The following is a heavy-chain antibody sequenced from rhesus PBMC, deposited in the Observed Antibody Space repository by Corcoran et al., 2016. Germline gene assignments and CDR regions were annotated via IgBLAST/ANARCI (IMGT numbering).Heavy chain of an antibody. CDR3: TRSSGWAYYFDY. J-gene: IGHJ4*01. CDR2: ICYTGKTI. V-gene: IGHV3-136*01. D-gene: IGHD2-21*01. Sequence: EVQLVESGGGLVQPGGSLRLSCAASGFTFSSYDMSWVRQAPGKGIEWVSYICYTGKTIYYADSVKGRFTISRDNAKNSLSLQMSSLRAEDTAVYYCTRSSGWAYYFDYWGQGVLVTVSS. CDR1: GFTFSSYD.